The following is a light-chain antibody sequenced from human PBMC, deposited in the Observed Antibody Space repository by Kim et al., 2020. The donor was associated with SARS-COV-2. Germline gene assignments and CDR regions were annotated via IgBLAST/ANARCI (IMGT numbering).Light chain of an antibody. CDR1: SLRSYH. CDR2: GKN. J-gene: IGLJ2*01. Sequence: SSELTQDPAVSVALGQTVRITCQGDSLRSYHASRYQQKPGQAPVLVIYGKNNRPSGIPDRFSGSSSGNTASLTITGAQAEDEADYYCNSRDRNGDHFPFG. CDR3: NSRDRNGDHFP. V-gene: IGLV3-19*01.